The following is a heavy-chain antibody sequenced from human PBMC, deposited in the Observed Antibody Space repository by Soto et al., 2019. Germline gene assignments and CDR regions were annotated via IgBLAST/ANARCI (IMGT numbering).Heavy chain of an antibody. D-gene: IGHD5-18*01. CDR2: ISGSGGST. Sequence: GGFLRLSCAASGFTFSSYAMSWVHQAPGKGLEWVSAISGSGGSTYYADSVKGRFTISRDNSKNTLYLQMNSLIAGDTAVYYCAKALVDKAMVTNYWGQGTLVTVSS. CDR3: AKALVDKAMVTNY. J-gene: IGHJ4*02. V-gene: IGHV3-23*01. CDR1: GFTFSSYA.